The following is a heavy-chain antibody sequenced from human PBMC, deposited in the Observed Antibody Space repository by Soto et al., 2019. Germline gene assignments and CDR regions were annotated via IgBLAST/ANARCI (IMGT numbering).Heavy chain of an antibody. Sequence: PGGSLRLSCAASGFTFSDYYMSWIRQGPGKGLEWVSYFSSSSSYTNYADSVKGRFNISRDNSKNRLYLQMNSLRAEDTAVYYCARNYGGYDYFDYWGQGTLVTVSS. V-gene: IGHV3-11*03. CDR3: ARNYGGYDYFDY. CDR1: GFTFSDYY. CDR2: FSSSSSYT. J-gene: IGHJ4*02. D-gene: IGHD4-17*01.